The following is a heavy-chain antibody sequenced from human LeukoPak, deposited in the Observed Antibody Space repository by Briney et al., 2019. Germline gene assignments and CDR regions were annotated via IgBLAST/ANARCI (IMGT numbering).Heavy chain of an antibody. CDR2: ISSSGSTI. CDR3: ARGGVAVAGTFFDY. D-gene: IGHD6-19*01. V-gene: IGHV3-48*03. Sequence: PGGSLRLSCAASGFTVSSSYMNWVRQAPGKGLEWVSYISSSGSTIYYADSVKGRFTISRDNAKNSLYLQMNSLRAEDTAVYYCARGGVAVAGTFFDYWGQGTLVTVSS. J-gene: IGHJ4*02. CDR1: GFTVSSSY.